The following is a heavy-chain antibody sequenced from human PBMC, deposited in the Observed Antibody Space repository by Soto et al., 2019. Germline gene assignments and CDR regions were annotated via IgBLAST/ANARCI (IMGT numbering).Heavy chain of an antibody. CDR2: IRSKAYGGTT. CDR1: GFTFGDYA. Sequence: LRLSCTASGFTFGDYAMSWVRQAPGKGLEWVGFIRSKAYGGTTEYAASVKGRFTISRDDSKSIAYLQMNSLKTEDTAVYYCTRDSEHCTNGVCPPFDYWGQGTLVTVSS. CDR3: TRDSEHCTNGVCPPFDY. J-gene: IGHJ4*02. D-gene: IGHD2-8*01. V-gene: IGHV3-49*04.